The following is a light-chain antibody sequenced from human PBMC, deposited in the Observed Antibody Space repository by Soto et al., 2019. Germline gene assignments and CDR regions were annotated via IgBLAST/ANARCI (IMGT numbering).Light chain of an antibody. CDR3: QQYNNWPFT. CDR2: GAS. Sequence: EIVMTQSPATLSVSPGERATLSCRASQSISSNLAWYQQKPGQAPRLLIYGASTRATGIPATFSGSGSGTEFTLNITSLQSEDFAVYYCQQYNNWPFTFGRGTKVDIK. V-gene: IGKV3-15*01. J-gene: IGKJ3*01. CDR1: QSISSN.